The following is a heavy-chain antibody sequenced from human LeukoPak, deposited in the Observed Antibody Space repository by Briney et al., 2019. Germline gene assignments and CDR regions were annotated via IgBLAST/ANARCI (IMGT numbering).Heavy chain of an antibody. CDR3: ARDLVRGVIMGASYFDY. CDR2: ISSSSSYI. V-gene: IGHV3-21*01. J-gene: IGHJ4*02. D-gene: IGHD3-10*01. Sequence: GGSLRLSCAASGSTFSSYSMNWVRQAPGEGLEWVSSISSSSSYIYYADSVKGRFTISRDNAKNSLYLQMNSLRAEDTAVYYCARDLVRGVIMGASYFDYWGQGTLVTVSS. CDR1: GSTFSSYS.